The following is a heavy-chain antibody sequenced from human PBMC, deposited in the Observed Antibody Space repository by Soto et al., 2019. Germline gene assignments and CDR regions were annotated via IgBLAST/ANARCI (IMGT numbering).Heavy chain of an antibody. CDR2: INTDGSST. D-gene: IGHD3-9*01. CDR1: GFSFSSYW. CDR3: ARSPGGYYID. V-gene: IGHV3-74*01. Sequence: EVQLVESGGTLVQPGGSLRLSCADSGFSFSSYWMHWVRQGPGKGLVWVARINTDGSSTNYADSVKGRFTISRDNAKNTLYLKMNSLRAEDTSVYYCARSPGGYYIDWGQGTMVTVSS. J-gene: IGHJ3*01.